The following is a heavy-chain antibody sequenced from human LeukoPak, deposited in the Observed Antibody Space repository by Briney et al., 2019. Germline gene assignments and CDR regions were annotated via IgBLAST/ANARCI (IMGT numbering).Heavy chain of an antibody. CDR3: ARDSSSWSRDY. CDR1: GFTFSSYS. Sequence: GGSLRLSCAASGFTFSSYSMNWVRQAPGKGLEWVSSISSSSYIYYADSVKGRFTISRDNAKNSLYLQMNSLRAEDTAVYYCARDSSSWSRDYWGQGTLVTVSS. J-gene: IGHJ4*02. CDR2: ISSSSYI. V-gene: IGHV3-21*01. D-gene: IGHD6-13*01.